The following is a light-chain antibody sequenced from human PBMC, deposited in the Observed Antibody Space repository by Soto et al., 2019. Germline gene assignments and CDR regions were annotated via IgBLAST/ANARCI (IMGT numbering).Light chain of an antibody. J-gene: IGKJ1*01. CDR1: QDISNY. Sequence: ACVGDRVTITCQASQDISNYLNWYQQKPGKAPKLLIYYASSLERGVPSRFSGSGSGTDFTLTINNLQPEDFATYYCQQSYSAPRTFGQGTKVDIK. CDR3: QQSYSAPRT. CDR2: YAS. V-gene: IGKV1-39*01.